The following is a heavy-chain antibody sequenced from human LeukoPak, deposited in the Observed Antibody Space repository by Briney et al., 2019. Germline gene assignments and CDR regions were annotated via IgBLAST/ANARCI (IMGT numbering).Heavy chain of an antibody. CDR2: IYSGGST. CDR3: ARGYSSDN. J-gene: IGHJ4*02. CDR1: GFSVSNNY. D-gene: IGHD2-21*01. V-gene: IGHV3-66*01. Sequence: PGGSLRLSCAASGFSVSNNYMSWVRQAPGKGLEWVSVIYSGGSTYYADSVKGRFTISRDNSKNTLNLQMNSLRAEDAAVYYCARGYSSDNWGQGTLVTVSS.